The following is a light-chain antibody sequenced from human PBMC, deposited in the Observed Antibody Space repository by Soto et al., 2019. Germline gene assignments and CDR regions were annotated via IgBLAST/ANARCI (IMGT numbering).Light chain of an antibody. CDR1: QSVSSSY. Sequence: EIVLTQSPGTPSLSPGERATLSCRASQSVSSSYLAWYQQKPGQAPRLLIYGASSRATGIPDRFSGSWSGTDFTLTISRLEPEDFAVYYCQQYGSSPPFTFGPGTKVDIK. J-gene: IGKJ3*01. CDR2: GAS. CDR3: QQYGSSPPFT. V-gene: IGKV3-20*01.